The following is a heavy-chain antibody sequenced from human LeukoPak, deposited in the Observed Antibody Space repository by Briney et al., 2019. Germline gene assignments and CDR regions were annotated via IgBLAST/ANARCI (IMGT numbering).Heavy chain of an antibody. Sequence: SETLSLTCTVSGGSISSGDYYWSWIRQPPGKGLEWIGYIYYSGSTYYNPSLKSRVTISVDTSKNQFSLKLSSVTAADTAVYYCARAPVYYDILTGYYRDYWGQGTLVTVSS. V-gene: IGHV4-30-4*08. J-gene: IGHJ4*02. CDR1: GGSISSGDYY. CDR2: IYYSGST. CDR3: ARAPVYYDILTGYYRDY. D-gene: IGHD3-9*01.